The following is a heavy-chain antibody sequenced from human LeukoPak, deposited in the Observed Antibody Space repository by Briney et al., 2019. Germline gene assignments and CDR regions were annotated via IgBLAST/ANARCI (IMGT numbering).Heavy chain of an antibody. CDR1: GGSFSGYY. D-gene: IGHD2-2*01. Sequence: PSETLSLTCAVYGGSFSGYYWSWIRQPPGKGLEWIGEINHSGSTNYNPSLKSRVTISVDTSKNQFSLKLSSVTAADTAVYYCARGVIVVAPAAIGGLDYYYYMDVWGKGTTVTVSS. CDR3: ARGVIVVAPAAIGGLDYYYYMDV. V-gene: IGHV4-34*01. J-gene: IGHJ6*03. CDR2: INHSGST.